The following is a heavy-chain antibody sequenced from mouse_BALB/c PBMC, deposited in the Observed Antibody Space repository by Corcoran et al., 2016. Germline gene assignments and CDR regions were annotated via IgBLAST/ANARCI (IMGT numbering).Heavy chain of an antibody. Sequence: QVTLKESGPGILQPSQTLSLTCSFSGFSLSTSRMGVSWIRQPSGKGLEWLAHIYWDDDKRYNPSLKSRLTISKDTSSNQVFLKITSVDTADTATYYCARSGDGYYDAMDYWGQGTAVTVSS. D-gene: IGHD2-3*01. CDR1: GFSLSTSRMG. CDR3: ARSGDGYYDAMDY. CDR2: IYWDDDK. V-gene: IGHV8-12*01. J-gene: IGHJ4*01.